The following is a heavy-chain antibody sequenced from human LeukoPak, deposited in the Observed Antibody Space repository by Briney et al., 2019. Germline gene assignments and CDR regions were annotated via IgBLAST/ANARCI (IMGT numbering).Heavy chain of an antibody. V-gene: IGHV1-2*02. CDR1: GYTFTGYY. D-gene: IGHD6-19*01. J-gene: IGHJ3*02. Sequence: GSVKVSCKASGYTFTGYYIHWVRQAPGQGLEWMGWINPNSGGTNYAQKFQGRVTMTRDTSISTAYMELSRLRSDDTAVYYCAKVMGSGQWLVEREDFDIWGQGTMVTVSS. CDR3: AKVMGSGQWLVEREDFDI. CDR2: INPNSGGT.